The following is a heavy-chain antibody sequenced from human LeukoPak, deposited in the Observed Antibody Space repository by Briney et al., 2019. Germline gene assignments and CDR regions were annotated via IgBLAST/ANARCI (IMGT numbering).Heavy chain of an antibody. CDR3: ARQSSNCSGGYCYIYY. J-gene: IGHJ4*02. V-gene: IGHV4-39*01. Sequence: PSETLSLTCAVSGGSISSDSYYWGWIRQPPGKGLEWIGSIYSGGTTHYNPSLKSRVTMSVDTSKNQFSLKLTSVTAADAAAYYCARQSSNCSGGYCYIYYWGQGTLVTVSS. CDR2: IYSGGTT. CDR1: GGSISSDSYY. D-gene: IGHD2-15*01.